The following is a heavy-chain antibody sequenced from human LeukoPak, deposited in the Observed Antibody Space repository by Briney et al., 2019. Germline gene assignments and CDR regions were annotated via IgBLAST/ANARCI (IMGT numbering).Heavy chain of an antibody. J-gene: IGHJ6*03. CDR1: GFTFSSYS. CDR2: ISSSSSTI. CDR3: ASGRSSRVWSGRPYYYYYMDV. D-gene: IGHD3-3*01. V-gene: IGHV3-48*01. Sequence: PGGSLRLSCAASGFTFSSYSMNWVRQAPGKGLEWVSYISSSSSTIYYADSVKGRFTISRDNAKNSLYLQMNSLRAEDTAVYYCASGRSSRVWSGRPYYYYYMDVWGKGTTVTVSS.